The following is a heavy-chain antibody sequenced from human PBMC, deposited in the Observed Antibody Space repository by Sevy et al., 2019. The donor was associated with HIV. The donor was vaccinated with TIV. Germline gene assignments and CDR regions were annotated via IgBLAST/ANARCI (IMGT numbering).Heavy chain of an antibody. V-gene: IGHV3-11*01. CDR1: GFTGFTFSDLY. Sequence: GGSLRLSCAASGFTGFTFSDLYMSWIRQAPGKGLEWVSYISSSGSSMNYADSVKGRFTISRDNAKNSLYLQMNSLRAEDTAFYYCATYIYDSSGLDYWGQGTLVTVSS. CDR2: ISSSGSSM. CDR3: ATYIYDSSGLDY. D-gene: IGHD3-22*01. J-gene: IGHJ4*02.